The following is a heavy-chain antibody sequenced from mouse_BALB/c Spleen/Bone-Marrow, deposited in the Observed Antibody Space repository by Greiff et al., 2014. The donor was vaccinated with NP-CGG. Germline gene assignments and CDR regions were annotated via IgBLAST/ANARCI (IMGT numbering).Heavy chain of an antibody. V-gene: IGHV5-17*02. Sequence: EVMLVESGGGLVQPGGSRKLSCAASGFTFSSFGMHWVRQAPEKGLEWVAYIISGSNTIYYADTVKGRFTISRDNPKNTLFLQVTSLRSEDTAMYYCARSRYDVGWFAYWGQGTLVTVSA. D-gene: IGHD2-14*01. J-gene: IGHJ3*01. CDR3: ARSRYDVGWFAY. CDR1: GFTFSSFG. CDR2: IISGSNTI.